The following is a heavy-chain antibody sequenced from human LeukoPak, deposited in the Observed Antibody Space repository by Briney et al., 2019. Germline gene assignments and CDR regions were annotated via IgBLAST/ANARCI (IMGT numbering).Heavy chain of an antibody. V-gene: IGHV4-31*03. CDR1: GGSISSGGYY. Sequence: SQTLSLTCTVSGGSISSGGYYWSWIRQHPGKGLEWIGYIYYSGSTYYNPSLKSRVTISVDTSKNQFSLKLSSVTAADTAVYYCARGTSGSPHYFDYWGQGTLVTVSS. CDR2: IYYSGST. D-gene: IGHD1-26*01. J-gene: IGHJ4*02. CDR3: ARGTSGSPHYFDY.